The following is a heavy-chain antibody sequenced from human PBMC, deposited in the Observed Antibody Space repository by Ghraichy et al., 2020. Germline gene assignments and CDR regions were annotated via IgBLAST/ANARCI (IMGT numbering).Heavy chain of an antibody. CDR3: ARGNPLSGSHSSGWYERKKNYYYYYMDV. V-gene: IGHV6-1*01. J-gene: IGHJ6*03. D-gene: IGHD6-19*01. CDR2: TYYRSKWYN. Sequence: SQTLSLTCAISGDSVSSNSAAWNWIRQSPSRGLEWLGRTYYRSKWYNDYAVSVKSRITINPDTSKNQFSLQLNSVTPEDTAVYYCARGNPLSGSHSSGWYERKKNYYYYYMDVWGKGTTVTVSS. CDR1: GDSVSSNSAA.